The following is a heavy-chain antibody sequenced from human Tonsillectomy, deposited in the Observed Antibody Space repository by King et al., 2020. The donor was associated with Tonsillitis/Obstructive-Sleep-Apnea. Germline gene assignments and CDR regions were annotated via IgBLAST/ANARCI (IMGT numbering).Heavy chain of an antibody. D-gene: IGHD3-3*01. Sequence: VQLQQWGAGLLKPSETLSLTCAVYGGSFSGYYWSWIRQPPGKGLEWIGEINYSGSTNYNPTLKSRVTISVDTSQNQFSLKLGSVTAADTAVYYCARAPQTRSYMDVWGKGTTVTVSS. J-gene: IGHJ6*03. CDR2: INYSGST. CDR3: ARAPQTRSYMDV. CDR1: GGSFSGYY. V-gene: IGHV4-34*01.